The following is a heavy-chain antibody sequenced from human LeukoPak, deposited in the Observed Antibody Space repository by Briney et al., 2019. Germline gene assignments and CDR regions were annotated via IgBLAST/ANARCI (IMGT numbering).Heavy chain of an antibody. V-gene: IGHV3-48*01. CDR3: ARLPTFYYDSSHYHYDY. CDR2: IRATSPTL. Sequence: PGGSLRLSCAASGFTFGNAWMSWVRQAPGKGLEGFSNIRATSPTLYYQDYYADSVKGRFTTSRDNAKNSLYLQMNSLRAEDTAVYYCARLPTFYYDSSHYHYDYWGQGTLVTVSS. D-gene: IGHD3-22*01. J-gene: IGHJ4*02. CDR1: GFTFGNAW.